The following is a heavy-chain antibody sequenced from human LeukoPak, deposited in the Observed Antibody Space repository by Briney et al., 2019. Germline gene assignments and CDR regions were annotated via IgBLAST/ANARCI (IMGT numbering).Heavy chain of an antibody. CDR2: ISYDGSNK. V-gene: IGHV3-30*04. CDR1: GFTFSSYA. Sequence: GGSLRLSCAASGFTFSSYAMHWVRQAPGKGLEWVAVISYDGSNKYYADSVKGRFTISRDNSENTLYLQMNSLRAEDTAVYYCARAVDTAMVTKGFDYWGQGTLVTVSS. J-gene: IGHJ4*02. D-gene: IGHD5-18*01. CDR3: ARAVDTAMVTKGFDY.